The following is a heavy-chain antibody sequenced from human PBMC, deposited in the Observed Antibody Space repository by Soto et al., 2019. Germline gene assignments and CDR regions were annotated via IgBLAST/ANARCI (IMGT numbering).Heavy chain of an antibody. CDR1: GGSITSGPYY. J-gene: IGHJ5*02. CDR2: IYYTGST. V-gene: IGHV4-31*03. CDR3: ARLFGDYVGWFDP. Sequence: QVQLQESGPGLVKPSQTLSLTCTVSGGSITSGPYYWSWIRQHPGKGLEWIGYIYYTGSTYSNPSLESRITMSVDTSKNQFSLKLRSVTAADTAVYYCARLFGDYVGWFDPRGQGTLVTVSS. D-gene: IGHD4-17*01.